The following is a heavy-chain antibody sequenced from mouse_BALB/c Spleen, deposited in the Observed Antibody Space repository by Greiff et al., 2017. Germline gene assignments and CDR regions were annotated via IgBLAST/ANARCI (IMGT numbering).Heavy chain of an antibody. CDR2: INPYNDGT. V-gene: IGHV1-14*01. CDR3: ARRGYGNSFAY. J-gene: IGHJ3*01. Sequence: EVQVVESGPELVKPGASVKMSCKASGYTFTSYVMHWVKQKPGQGLEWIGYINPYNDGTKYNEKFKGKATLTSDKSSSTAYMELSSLTSEDSEVYYCARRGYGNSFAYWGQGTLVTVSA. CDR1: GYTFTSYV. D-gene: IGHD2-10*02.